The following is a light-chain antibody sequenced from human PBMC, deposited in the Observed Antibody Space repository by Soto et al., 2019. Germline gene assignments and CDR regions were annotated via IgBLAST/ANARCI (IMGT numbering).Light chain of an antibody. Sequence: ETVLTQSPGTVSLSPGERATLSYTTSQTVNSDYLAWYQQKPGQAPRLLIYGVFNRATGIPDRFSVSGSGTYFTLTISGLEPEDSAVYYCQHYDGSPRTFGQGTNLEI. CDR2: GVF. CDR3: QHYDGSPRT. J-gene: IGKJ2*01. CDR1: QTVNSDY. V-gene: IGKV3-20*01.